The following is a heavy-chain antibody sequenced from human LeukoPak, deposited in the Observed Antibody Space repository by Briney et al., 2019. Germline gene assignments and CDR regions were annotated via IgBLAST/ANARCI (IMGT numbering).Heavy chain of an antibody. V-gene: IGHV3-48*03. J-gene: IGHJ4*02. D-gene: IGHD6-19*01. Sequence: GGSLRLSCAASGFTFSSYEMNWVRQAPGKGLEWVSYISSSGSTIYYADSVKGRFTISRDNAKNSLYLQMNSLRAEDTAVYYCARGDSSGWYVGYWGQGTLVTVSS. CDR2: ISSSGSTI. CDR1: GFTFSSYE. CDR3: ARGDSSGWYVGY.